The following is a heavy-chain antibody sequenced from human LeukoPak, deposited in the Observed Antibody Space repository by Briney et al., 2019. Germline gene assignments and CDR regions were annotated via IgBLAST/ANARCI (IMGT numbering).Heavy chain of an antibody. J-gene: IGHJ6*03. CDR2: INHSGST. V-gene: IGHV4-34*01. Sequence: SETPSLTCAVYGGSFSGYYWSWIRQPPGKGLEWIGEINHSGSTNYNPSLKSRVTISVDTSKNQFSLKLSSVTAADTAVYYCARAKKRSGRSRNFYLDVWGKGTTVTVSS. CDR3: ARAKKRSGRSRNFYLDV. CDR1: GGSFSGYY. D-gene: IGHD1-26*01.